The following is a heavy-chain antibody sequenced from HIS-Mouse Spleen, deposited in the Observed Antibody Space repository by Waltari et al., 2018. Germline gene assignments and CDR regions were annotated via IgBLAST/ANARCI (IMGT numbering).Heavy chain of an antibody. J-gene: IGHJ3*02. V-gene: IGHV1-2*02. CDR1: GYTFPGYY. D-gene: IGHD3-3*01. CDR2: INPNRGGT. CDR3: ARGDSDFWSGYYNAFDI. Sequence: QVQLVQSGAEVKKPGASVKVSCKASGYTFPGYYMPWVRRATGQGLEWMGWINPNRGGTNYEQKFQGRVTMTRDTSISTAYMELSRLRSDDTAVYYCARGDSDFWSGYYNAFDIWGQGTMVTVSS.